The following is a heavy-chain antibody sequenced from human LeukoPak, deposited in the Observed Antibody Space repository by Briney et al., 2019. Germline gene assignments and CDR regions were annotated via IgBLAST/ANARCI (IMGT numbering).Heavy chain of an antibody. D-gene: IGHD4-23*01. J-gene: IGHJ6*03. CDR1: GYSFVGYG. CDR3: ARVGGGNWYYYMDV. Sequence: ASVKVSCKASGYSFVGYGITWVRQAPGQGLEWMGWFNPENGNTNYAQKVQGRVTMTADTSTSTSYMELRSLRSDDTAVYYCARVGGGNWYYYMDVWGKGTTVTVSS. V-gene: IGHV1-18*01. CDR2: FNPENGNT.